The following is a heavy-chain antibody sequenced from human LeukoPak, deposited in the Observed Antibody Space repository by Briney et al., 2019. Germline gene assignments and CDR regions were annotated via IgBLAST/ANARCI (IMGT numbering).Heavy chain of an antibody. J-gene: IGHJ4*02. CDR3: ARDCSGGSCWRVFDY. V-gene: IGHV1-69*04. D-gene: IGHD2-15*01. CDR2: IIPILGIA. Sequence: SVKVSCKASGGTFSSYAISWVRQALGQGLEWMGRIIPILGIANYAQKFQGRVTITADKSTSTAYMELSSLRSEDTAVYYCARDCSGGSCWRVFDYWGQGTLVTVSS. CDR1: GGTFSSYA.